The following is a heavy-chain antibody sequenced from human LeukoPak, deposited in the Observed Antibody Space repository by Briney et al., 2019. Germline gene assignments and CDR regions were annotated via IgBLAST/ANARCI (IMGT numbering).Heavy chain of an antibody. Sequence: PGGSLRLSCAASGFTFSNYWMTWVRQAPGKGLEWVANIKQDGGVKYYVDSVKGRFTISRDNAKNSLYLQMSSLRAEDTAVYYCARVPDATSYFDYWGRGTLVTVSS. CDR1: GFTFSNYW. V-gene: IGHV3-7*01. CDR2: IKQDGGVK. J-gene: IGHJ4*02. CDR3: ARVPDATSYFDY. D-gene: IGHD2-15*01.